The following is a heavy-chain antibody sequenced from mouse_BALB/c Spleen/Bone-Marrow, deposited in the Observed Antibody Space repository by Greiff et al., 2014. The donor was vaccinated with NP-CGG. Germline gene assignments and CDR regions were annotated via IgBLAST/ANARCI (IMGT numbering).Heavy chain of an antibody. V-gene: IGHV1-5*01. CDR2: IYPGNSDT. Sequence: VQLQQSGTVLAGPGASVKMSCKASGYSLTSYWMHWVKQRPGQGLEWIGAIYPGNSDTSYNQKFKGKAKLTAVTSASTAYMELSSLTNEDSAVYYCLGWYFDVWGAGTTVTVSS. CDR3: LGWYFDV. J-gene: IGHJ1*01. D-gene: IGHD4-1*01. CDR1: GYSLTSYW.